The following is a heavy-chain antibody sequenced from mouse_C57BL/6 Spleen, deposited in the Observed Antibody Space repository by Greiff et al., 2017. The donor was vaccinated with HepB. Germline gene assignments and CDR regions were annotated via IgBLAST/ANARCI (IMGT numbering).Heavy chain of an antibody. V-gene: IGHV1-81*01. J-gene: IGHJ1*03. CDR3: ARSGGSSYVGWYFDV. CDR1: GYTFTSYG. CDR2: IYPRSGNT. D-gene: IGHD1-1*01. Sequence: QVQLQQSGAELARPGASVKLSCKASGYTFTSYGISWVKQRTGQGLEWIGEIYPRSGNTYYNEKFKGKATLTADKSSSTAYMELRSLTSEDSAVYFCARSGGSSYVGWYFDVWGTGTTVTVSS.